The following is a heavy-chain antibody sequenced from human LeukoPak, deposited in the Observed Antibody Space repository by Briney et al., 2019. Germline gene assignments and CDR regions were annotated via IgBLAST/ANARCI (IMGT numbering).Heavy chain of an antibody. CDR2: FYTSGST. Sequence: SETLSLTCTVSGGSISSYYWSWIRQPPGKGLEWIGRFYTSGSTNYNPSLKSRVTISVDTSKNQFSLKLNSVTAADTAVYYCARGRDGYNFLNRGEYYYFDYWGQGTLVTVSS. D-gene: IGHD5-24*01. J-gene: IGHJ4*02. CDR1: GGSISSYY. CDR3: ARGRDGYNFLNRGEYYYFDY. V-gene: IGHV4-4*08.